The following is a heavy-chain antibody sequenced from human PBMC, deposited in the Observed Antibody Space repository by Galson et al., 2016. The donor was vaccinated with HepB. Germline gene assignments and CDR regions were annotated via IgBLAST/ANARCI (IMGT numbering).Heavy chain of an antibody. Sequence: SETLSLTCGVSGGSISTNHAWTWVRQPPGKGLEWIGEIYQRGSTTYKPSLKSRVTMSVDTSINQFSLKLRSVTAADTAVYYCARGQMVYVVLGMAFDYWGQGALVSVSS. CDR1: GGSISTNHA. CDR3: ARGQMVYVVLGMAFDY. CDR2: IYQRGST. V-gene: IGHV4-4*02. D-gene: IGHD2-8*01. J-gene: IGHJ4*02.